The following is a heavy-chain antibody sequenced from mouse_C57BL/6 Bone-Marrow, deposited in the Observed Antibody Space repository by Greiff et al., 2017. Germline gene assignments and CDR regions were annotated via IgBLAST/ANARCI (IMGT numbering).Heavy chain of an antibody. D-gene: IGHD2-5*01. V-gene: IGHV7-3*01. CDR1: GFTFTDYY. CDR2: IRNKANGYTT. Sequence: EVNVVESGGGLVQPGGSLSLSCAASGFTFTDYYMSWVRQPPGKALEWLGFIRNKANGYTTEYSASVKGRFTISRDNSQSILYLQMNALRAEDSATYYCARFYYSNYDYAMDYWGQGTSVTVSS. CDR3: ARFYYSNYDYAMDY. J-gene: IGHJ4*01.